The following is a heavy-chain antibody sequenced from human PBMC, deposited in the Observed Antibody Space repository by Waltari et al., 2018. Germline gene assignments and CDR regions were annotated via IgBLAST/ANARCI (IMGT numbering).Heavy chain of an antibody. D-gene: IGHD6-25*01. V-gene: IGHV4-61*02. CDR1: GGSTSSGSYS. Sequence: QVQLQESGPGLVKPSQTLSLTCTVSGGSTSSGSYSWSWSRQPAGKGLEWIGRIYTSGSTNYNPSLKSRVTISVDTSKNQFSLKLSSVTAADTAVYYCARASGDAFDIWGQGTMVTVSS. CDR2: IYTSGST. CDR3: ARASGDAFDI. J-gene: IGHJ3*02.